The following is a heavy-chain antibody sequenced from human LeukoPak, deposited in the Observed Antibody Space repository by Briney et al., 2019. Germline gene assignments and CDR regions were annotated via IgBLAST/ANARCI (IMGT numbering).Heavy chain of an antibody. D-gene: IGHD2-15*01. V-gene: IGHV1-3*01. J-gene: IGHJ3*02. CDR3: ARAEDIVVVGDAFDI. CDR1: GGTFSSYA. Sequence: ASVKVSCKASGGTFSSYAISWVRQAPGQRLEWMGWINAGNGNTKYSQKFQGRVTITRDTSASTAYMELSSLRSEDTAVYYCARAEDIVVVGDAFDIWGQGTMVTVSS. CDR2: INAGNGNT.